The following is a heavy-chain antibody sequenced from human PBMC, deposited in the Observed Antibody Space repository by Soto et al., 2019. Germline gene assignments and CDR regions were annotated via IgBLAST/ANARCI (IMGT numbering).Heavy chain of an antibody. J-gene: IGHJ5*02. V-gene: IGHV2-5*02. Sequence: SGPTLVNPTQTLTLTCTFSGLSLSTTGVGVGWIRQPPGKALEWLALIYWDDDKRYSPSLKSRLTITKDTSKNQVVLTMTNMDPVETATYYCARRLRYSSGWYDGFDPWGQGTLVTVSS. CDR1: GLSLSTTGVG. D-gene: IGHD6-19*01. CDR2: IYWDDDK. CDR3: ARRLRYSSGWYDGFDP.